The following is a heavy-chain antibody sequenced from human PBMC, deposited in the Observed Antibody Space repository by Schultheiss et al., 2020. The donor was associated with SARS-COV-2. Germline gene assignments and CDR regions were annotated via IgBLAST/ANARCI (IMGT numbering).Heavy chain of an antibody. V-gene: IGHV3-23*01. Sequence: GGSLRLSCAASGFTFSIYVMHWVRQAPGKGLEWVSAISGSGGSTYYADSVKGRFTISRDNSKNTLYLQMNSLRAEDTAVYYCAVTLRADRSGSAEYFQHWGQGTLVTVSS. CDR3: AVTLRADRSGSAEYFQH. D-gene: IGHD2-15*01. CDR1: GFTFSIYV. CDR2: ISGSGGST. J-gene: IGHJ1*01.